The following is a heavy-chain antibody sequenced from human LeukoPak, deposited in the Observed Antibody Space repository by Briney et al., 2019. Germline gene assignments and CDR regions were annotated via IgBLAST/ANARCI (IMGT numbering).Heavy chain of an antibody. CDR3: ATRPAYCGGDCWGAYDI. V-gene: IGHV3-23*01. CDR2: MTGSGNYI. D-gene: IGHD2-21*02. Sequence: PGGSLRLSCAASGFTFSTHVMSWVRQAPGKGLEWVSGMTGSGNYIFYADSVKGRFTISRDNSKNTVFLQMNNLRVEDTAVYYCATRPAYCGGDCWGAYDIWGQGTVVTVSS. J-gene: IGHJ3*02. CDR1: GFTFSTHV.